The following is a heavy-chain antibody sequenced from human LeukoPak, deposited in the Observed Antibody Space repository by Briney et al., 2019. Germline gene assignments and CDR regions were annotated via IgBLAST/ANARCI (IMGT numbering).Heavy chain of an antibody. Sequence: GGSLRLSCAASGFTFSSYGMHWVRQAPGKGLEWVAFIWYDGSNKYYADSVKGRFTISRDNSKNTLYLQMNSLRAEDTAVYNCARPIPGCSSTSCYLDYWGQGTLVTVSS. CDR3: ARPIPGCSSTSCYLDY. J-gene: IGHJ4*02. CDR2: IWYDGSNK. D-gene: IGHD2-2*01. CDR1: GFTFSSYG. V-gene: IGHV3-33*01.